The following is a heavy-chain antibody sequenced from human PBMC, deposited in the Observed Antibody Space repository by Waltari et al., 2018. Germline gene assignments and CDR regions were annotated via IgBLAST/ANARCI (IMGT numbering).Heavy chain of an antibody. J-gene: IGHJ6*02. Sequence: EVQLVESGGGLIQPGGSLRLSCAASGFTVSSNYMSWVRQAPGKGLEWVPVIYSGGSTYYADSVKGRFTISRDNSKNTLYLQMNSLRAEDTAVYYCARTHTMVQGTPLYYYGMDVWGQGTTVTVSS. V-gene: IGHV3-53*01. CDR2: IYSGGST. D-gene: IGHD3-10*01. CDR1: GFTVSSNY. CDR3: ARTHTMVQGTPLYYYGMDV.